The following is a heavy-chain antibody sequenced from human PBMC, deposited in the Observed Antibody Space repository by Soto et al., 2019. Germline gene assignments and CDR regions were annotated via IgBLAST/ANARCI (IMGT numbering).Heavy chain of an antibody. J-gene: IGHJ4*02. CDR1: GGSISSGGYY. V-gene: IGHV4-31*03. CDR2: IYYSGST. CDR3: ARDRNDGFDY. D-gene: IGHD1-1*01. Sequence: SETLSLTCTVSGGSISSGGYYWSWIRQHPGKGLEWIGYIYYSGSTYYNPSLKSRVTISVDTSKNQFSLKLSSVTAADTAVYYCARDRNDGFDYWGQGTLVTVSS.